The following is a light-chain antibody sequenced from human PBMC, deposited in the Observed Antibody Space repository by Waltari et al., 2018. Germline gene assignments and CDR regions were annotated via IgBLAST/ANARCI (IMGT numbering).Light chain of an antibody. CDR1: SSNIGSNF. CDR2: RNN. CDR3: ASWDDSLSGGI. V-gene: IGLV1-47*01. Sequence: QPVLTQPPSASGPPGQRVTISCSGSSSNIGSNFVYLYQPFPGTAPKLLIFRNNQRPSGVPDRFSGSKSGSSASLAISGLRSDDEAHYYCASWDDSLSGGIFGGGTEVTVL. J-gene: IGLJ2*01.